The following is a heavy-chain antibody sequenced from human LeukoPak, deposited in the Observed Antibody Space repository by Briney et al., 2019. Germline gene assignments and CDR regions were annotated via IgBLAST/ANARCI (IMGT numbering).Heavy chain of an antibody. Sequence: SQTLSLTCAISGDSVSSNSAAWTWIRRSPSRGLEWLGRTYYRSKWYYDYAVSVKSRITINPDTAKNQFSLQLNSVTPEDTAVYYCARMTTVVTRAYDYWGQGTLVTVSS. CDR2: TYYRSKWYY. D-gene: IGHD4-23*01. J-gene: IGHJ4*02. CDR1: GDSVSSNSAA. V-gene: IGHV6-1*01. CDR3: ARMTTVVTRAYDY.